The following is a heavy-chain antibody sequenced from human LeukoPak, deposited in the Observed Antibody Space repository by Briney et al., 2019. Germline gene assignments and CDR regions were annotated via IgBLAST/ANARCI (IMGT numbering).Heavy chain of an antibody. V-gene: IGHV3-23*01. J-gene: IGHJ4*02. D-gene: IGHD3-3*01. CDR3: ARSITIYGLVIYYFDF. CDR1: GFTFSTYA. CDR2: ISGSDGNT. Sequence: GGSLRLSRAASGFTFSTYAMTWVRQAPGKGLGWVSTISGSDGNTYYADSVKGRCTISRDNSKNTLYLQMNSLGAEDTAVYYCARSITIYGLVIYYFDFWGQGTLVTVSS.